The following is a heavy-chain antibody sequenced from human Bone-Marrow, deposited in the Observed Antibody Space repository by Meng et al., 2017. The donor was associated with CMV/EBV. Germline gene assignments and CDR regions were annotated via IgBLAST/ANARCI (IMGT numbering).Heavy chain of an antibody. CDR2: ISFDGTIK. Sequence: GESLKISCAASGFTFSRYWMSWVRQAPGKGLEWVAVISFDGTIKYYADSVKGRFTISRDNSKNTLYLQMNSLKTDDTAVYYCAREASSNSRGFDPWGQGTLVTVSS. V-gene: IGHV3-30-3*01. CDR1: GFTFSRYW. J-gene: IGHJ5*02. CDR3: AREASSNSRGFDP. D-gene: IGHD4-11*01.